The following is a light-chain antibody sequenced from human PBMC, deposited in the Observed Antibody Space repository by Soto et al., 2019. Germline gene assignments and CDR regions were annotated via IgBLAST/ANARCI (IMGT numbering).Light chain of an antibody. Sequence: EIVMTQSPATLSVSPGERATLSCRASQSVGGNLAWYQQRPGQAPRLLIYGPSTRATGIPARFSGSGSGTEFTLTISSLQSEDFAVYYCQQYNNWPRTFGQGTKVEIK. CDR3: QQYNNWPRT. CDR1: QSVGGN. J-gene: IGKJ1*01. CDR2: GPS. V-gene: IGKV3-15*01.